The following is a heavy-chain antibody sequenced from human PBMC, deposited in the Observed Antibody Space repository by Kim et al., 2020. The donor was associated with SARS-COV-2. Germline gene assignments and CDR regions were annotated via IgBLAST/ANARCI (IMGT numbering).Heavy chain of an antibody. CDR1: GFTFRSYG. D-gene: IGHD5-18*01. CDR2: ISYDGSNK. Sequence: LSLTCAASGFTFRSYGMHWVRQAPGKGPEWVAVISYDGSNKNYADSVKGRFIISRDNSKNTLYLQMNSLRAEDTAVYYCARDANRGYSYGWTYYYYGMDVWGQGTTVTVSS. V-gene: IGHV3-30*19. J-gene: IGHJ6*02. CDR3: ARDANRGYSYGWTYYYYGMDV.